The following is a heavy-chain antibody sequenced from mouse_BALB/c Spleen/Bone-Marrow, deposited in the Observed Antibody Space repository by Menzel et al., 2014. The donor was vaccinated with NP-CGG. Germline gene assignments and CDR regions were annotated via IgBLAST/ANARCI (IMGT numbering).Heavy chain of an antibody. V-gene: IGHV1S130*01. Sequence: QVHLQQSGSVLVRPGASVKLSCKASGYTFTSSWMHWAKQRPGQGLEWIGEIQPNSGNTNYNEKLKGKATLTVDTSSSTAYVDLSSLTSEDSAVYYCARSGFDYWGQGTTLTVSS. J-gene: IGHJ2*01. CDR2: IQPNSGNT. D-gene: IGHD4-1*01. CDR3: ARSGFDY. CDR1: GYTFTSSW.